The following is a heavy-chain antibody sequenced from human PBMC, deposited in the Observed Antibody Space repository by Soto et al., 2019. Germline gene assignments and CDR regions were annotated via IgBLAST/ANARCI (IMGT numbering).Heavy chain of an antibody. CDR1: GFTFSSYS. J-gene: IGHJ3*02. V-gene: IGHV3-21*01. CDR3: ARWWSVLVIAIRDDTFDI. Sequence: VQLVESGGGLVKPGGSLRLSCAASGFTFSSYSMNWVRQAPGKGLEWVSSISSSSSYIYYADSVKGRFTISRDNAKNSLYLQMNSLRAEDTAVYYCARWWSVLVIAIRDDTFDIWGQGTMVTVSS. CDR2: ISSSSSYI. D-gene: IGHD2-21*01.